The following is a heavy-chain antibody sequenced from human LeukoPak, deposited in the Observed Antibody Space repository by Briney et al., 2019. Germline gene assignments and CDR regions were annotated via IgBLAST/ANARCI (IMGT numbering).Heavy chain of an antibody. Sequence: PGGPLRLSCAASGFTFDDYGMSWVRQAPGKGLEWVSGINWNGGSTGYADSVKDRFTISRDNAKNSLYLQMNSLRAEDTALYYCARGISYGSGSSLPLDYWGQGTLVTVSS. V-gene: IGHV3-20*04. CDR3: ARGISYGSGSSLPLDY. J-gene: IGHJ4*02. CDR1: GFTFDDYG. D-gene: IGHD3-10*01. CDR2: INWNGGST.